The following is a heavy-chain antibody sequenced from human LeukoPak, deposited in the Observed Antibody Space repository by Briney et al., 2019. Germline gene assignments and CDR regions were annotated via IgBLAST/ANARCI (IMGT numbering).Heavy chain of an antibody. CDR3: ARDRKYCTSTTCHSSMDV. J-gene: IGHJ6*03. CDR2: IFHSGST. V-gene: IGHV4-38-2*02. D-gene: IGHD2-2*01. Sequence: PSETLSLTCSVSGYSISSGYYWGWIRQPPGKGLEWIGSIFHSGSTYYNPSLKSRVPISVDTSKYQFSLKLTSVTAADTAVYYCARDRKYCTSTTCHSSMDVWAKGPRSPSP. CDR1: GYSISSGYY.